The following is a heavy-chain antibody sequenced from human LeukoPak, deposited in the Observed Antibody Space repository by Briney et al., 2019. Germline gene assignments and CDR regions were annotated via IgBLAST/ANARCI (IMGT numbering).Heavy chain of an antibody. CDR3: ARARGTVAIDY. CDR1: GGSFSGYY. J-gene: IGHJ4*02. D-gene: IGHD5-12*01. V-gene: IGHV4-34*01. Sequence: SETLSLTCAVYGGSFSGYYWSWIRQPPGKGLEWIGEINHSGSTNYNPSLKSRVTISVDTSKNQVSLKLISVTAADTAVYYCARARGTVAIDYWGQGTLVTVSS. CDR2: INHSGST.